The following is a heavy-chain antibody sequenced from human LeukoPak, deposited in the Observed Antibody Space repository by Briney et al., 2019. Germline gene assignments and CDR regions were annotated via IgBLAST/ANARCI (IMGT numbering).Heavy chain of an antibody. CDR1: GLTFDDYG. D-gene: IGHD1-26*01. CDR3: ARASLGATSSGFLDY. Sequence: RPGGSLRLSCAASGLTFDDYGMSSVRQAPGKGLEWVSGINWNGGSTGYADSVKGRFTISRDNAKNALDLQMNSLRAEDTALCYCARASLGATSSGFLDYWGQGTLVTVSS. CDR2: INWNGGST. V-gene: IGHV3-20*04. J-gene: IGHJ4*02.